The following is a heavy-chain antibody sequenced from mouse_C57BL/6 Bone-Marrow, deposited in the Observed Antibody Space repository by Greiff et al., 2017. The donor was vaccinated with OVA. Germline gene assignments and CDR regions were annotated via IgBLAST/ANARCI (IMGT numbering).Heavy chain of an antibody. CDR3: TTGDDYPGWFAY. D-gene: IGHD2-4*01. CDR1: GFNIKDDY. J-gene: IGHJ3*01. CDR2: IDPENGDT. V-gene: IGHV14-4*01. Sequence: EVQLQQSGAELVRPGASVKLSCTASGFNIKDDYMHWVKQRPEQGLEWIGWIDPENGDTEYAPKFQGKATITADTSSNTAYLQLSSLTSEDTAVYDCTTGDDYPGWFAYWGQGTLVTVSA.